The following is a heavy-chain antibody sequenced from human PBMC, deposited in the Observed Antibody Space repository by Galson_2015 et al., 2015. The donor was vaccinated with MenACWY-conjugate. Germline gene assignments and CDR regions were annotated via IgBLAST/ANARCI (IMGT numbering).Heavy chain of an antibody. D-gene: IGHD3-10*01. CDR1: GYTLTDLS. Sequence: SVKVSCKVSGYTLTDLSMHWVRQAPGKGLEWMGGFDPEDGETIYAQKFQGRVTMTEDTSTDTAYMELSSLRSEDTAVYYCAAMVRGVQTYYYYMDVWGKGTTVTVSS. CDR3: AAMVRGVQTYYYYMDV. CDR2: FDPEDGET. J-gene: IGHJ6*03. V-gene: IGHV1-24*01.